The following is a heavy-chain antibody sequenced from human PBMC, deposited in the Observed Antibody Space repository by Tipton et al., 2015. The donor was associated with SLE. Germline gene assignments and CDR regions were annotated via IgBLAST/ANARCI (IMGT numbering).Heavy chain of an antibody. D-gene: IGHD3-10*01. CDR2: ISSSSSYT. J-gene: IGHJ3*02. Sequence: GSLRLSCAASGFTFSDYYMSWIRQAPGKGLEWVSYISSSSSYTKYADSVKGRFTISRDNAKNSLYLQMNSLRAEDTAVYYCARDRGIGAFDIWGQGTMVTVSS. V-gene: IGHV3-11*06. CDR3: ARDRGIGAFDI. CDR1: GFTFSDYY.